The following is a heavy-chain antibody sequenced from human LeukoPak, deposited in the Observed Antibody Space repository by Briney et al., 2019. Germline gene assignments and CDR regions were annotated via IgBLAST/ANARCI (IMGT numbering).Heavy chain of an antibody. V-gene: IGHV1-69*05. Sequence: SVKVSCKASGGTFSSYAISWVRQAPGQGLEWMGRIIPIFGTANYAQKFQGRVTITTDESTSTAYMELSSLRSDDTAVYYCARTDGYCSSTSCSAYNWFDPWGQGTLVTVSS. CDR3: ARTDGYCSSTSCSAYNWFDP. CDR1: GGTFSSYA. D-gene: IGHD2-2*01. J-gene: IGHJ5*02. CDR2: IIPIFGTA.